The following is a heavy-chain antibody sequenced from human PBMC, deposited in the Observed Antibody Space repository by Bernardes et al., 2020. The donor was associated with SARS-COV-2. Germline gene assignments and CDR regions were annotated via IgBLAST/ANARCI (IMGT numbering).Heavy chain of an antibody. CDR2: INHSGST. CDR1: GGSFSGYY. CDR3: ARGRHEPQPPRFLEWLSHRRFDP. Sequence: SETLSLTCAVYGGSFSGYYWSWIRQPPGKGLEWIGEINHSGSTNYNPSLKSRVTISVDTSKNQFSLKLSSVTAADTAVYYCARGRHEPQPPRFLEWLSHRRFDPWGQGTLVTVSS. J-gene: IGHJ5*02. D-gene: IGHD3-3*01. V-gene: IGHV4-34*01.